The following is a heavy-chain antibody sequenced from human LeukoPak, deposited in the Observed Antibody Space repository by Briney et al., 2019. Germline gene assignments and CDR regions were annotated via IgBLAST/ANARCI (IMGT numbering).Heavy chain of an antibody. D-gene: IGHD5-12*01. CDR2: IYYSGST. Sequence: PSETLSLTCTVSGGSISSYYWSWIRQPPGKGLEWIGYIYYSGSTNYNPSLKSRVTISVDTSKNQFSLKLSSVTAAGTAVYYCARLSGYVYYFDYWGQGTLVTVSS. J-gene: IGHJ4*02. CDR1: GGSISSYY. V-gene: IGHV4-59*01. CDR3: ARLSGYVYYFDY.